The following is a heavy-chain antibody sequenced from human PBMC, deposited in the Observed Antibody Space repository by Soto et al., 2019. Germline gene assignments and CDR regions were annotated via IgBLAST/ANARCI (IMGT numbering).Heavy chain of an antibody. CDR2: ISWNSGSI. V-gene: IGHV3-9*01. Sequence: EVQLVESGGGLVQPGRSLRLSCAASGFTFDDYAMHWVRQAPGKGLEWVSGISWNSGSIGYADSVKGRFTISRDNAKNSLYLQMNSLRAEDTALYYCARTSDFDYWGQGTLVTVSS. CDR3: ARTSDFDY. J-gene: IGHJ4*02. CDR1: GFTFDDYA.